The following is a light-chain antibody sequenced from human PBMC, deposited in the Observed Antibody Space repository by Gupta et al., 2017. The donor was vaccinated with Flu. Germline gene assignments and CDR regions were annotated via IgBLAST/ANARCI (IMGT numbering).Light chain of an antibody. J-gene: IGKJ5*01. CDR3: QQDCSSPFT. CDR2: GAS. CDR1: QSVRSSY. V-gene: IGKV3-20*01. Sequence: EIVLTQSPGTLSLSPGERATLSCRASQSVRSSYLAWYQQKPGQAPRLLIYGASSRATGIPDRFSGSGSGTDFTLTISRLEPEDFAVYYCQQDCSSPFTFGQGTRLDIK.